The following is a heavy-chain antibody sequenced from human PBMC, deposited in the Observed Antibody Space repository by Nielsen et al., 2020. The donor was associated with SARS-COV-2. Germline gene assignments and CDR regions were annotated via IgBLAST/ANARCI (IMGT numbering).Heavy chain of an antibody. D-gene: IGHD3-3*01. CDR2: ISWNSGSI. J-gene: IGHJ4*02. CDR3: AKDNFGFWSGSPFDY. Sequence: SCAASGFTFDDYAMHWVRQAPGKGLEWVSGISWNSGSIGYADSVKGRFTISRDNAKNSLYLQMNSLRAEDTALYYCAKDNFGFWSGSPFDYWGQGTLVTVSS. V-gene: IGHV3-9*01. CDR1: GFTFDDYA.